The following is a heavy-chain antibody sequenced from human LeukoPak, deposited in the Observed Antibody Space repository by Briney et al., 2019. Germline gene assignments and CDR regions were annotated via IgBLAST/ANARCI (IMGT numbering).Heavy chain of an antibody. CDR2: IGSSSGYI. J-gene: IGHJ4*02. D-gene: IGHD6-13*01. V-gene: IGHV3-21*01. CDR3: ARDLHSSKY. CDR1: GFTFSTYN. Sequence: PGGSLRLSCAASGFTFSTYNMNWVRQAPAKGLEWVSSIGSSSGYIYYADSVKGRFTISRDNAKNSLYLQMNSLRAEDTAVYYCARDLHSSKYWGQGTLVTVSS.